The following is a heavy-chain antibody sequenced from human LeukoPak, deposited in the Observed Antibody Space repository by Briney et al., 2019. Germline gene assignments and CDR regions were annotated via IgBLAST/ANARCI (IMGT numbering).Heavy chain of an antibody. D-gene: IGHD2-15*01. Sequence: GGSLRLSCAASGFTFDDYGLSWVRQVPGKGLEWVSGLNWNVASTGYADSVKGRFTMSRDNSKNTLYLHMNSLRAEDTAVYYCANSPDGAFDYWGQGTLVTVSS. CDR1: GFTFDDYG. CDR3: ANSPDGAFDY. J-gene: IGHJ4*02. V-gene: IGHV3-20*04. CDR2: LNWNVAST.